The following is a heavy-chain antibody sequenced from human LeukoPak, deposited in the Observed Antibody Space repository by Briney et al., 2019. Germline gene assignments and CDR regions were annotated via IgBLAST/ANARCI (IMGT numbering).Heavy chain of an antibody. CDR1: GGSISTYF. CDR2: IFYTGST. D-gene: IGHD5/OR15-5a*01. CDR3: ARHSVASPHYFDY. Sequence: PSETLSLTCTVSGGSISTYFWSWIRQPPGKELEWIAFIFYTGSTHYNPSLTSRVTMSVDTSKNQFSLKLTSVTAADTAVYYCARHSVASPHYFDYWGRGTLVTVSS. J-gene: IGHJ4*02. V-gene: IGHV4-59*08.